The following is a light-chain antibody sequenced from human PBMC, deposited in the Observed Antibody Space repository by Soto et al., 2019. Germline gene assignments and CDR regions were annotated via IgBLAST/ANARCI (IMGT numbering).Light chain of an antibody. J-gene: IGKJ1*01. Sequence: IVLTQSPGTLFLSSGAISTLSGRASQSFHSIYLAWYQQKPGQAPRRLIYGASSRATGIPDRFSGSWSGTDFTLTISRLEPEDFAVYYCHQYDRWTFGQGTKVEIK. CDR3: HQYDRWT. CDR1: QSFHSIY. CDR2: GAS. V-gene: IGKV3-20*01.